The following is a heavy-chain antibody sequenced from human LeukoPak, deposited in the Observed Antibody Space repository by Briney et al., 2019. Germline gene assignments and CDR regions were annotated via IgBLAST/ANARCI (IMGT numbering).Heavy chain of an antibody. V-gene: IGHV7-4-1*02. CDR2: IDTNTGNP. Sequence: ASGTVSCKASGYTFTTNYAMNWVRHAPGQGVEWMGWIDTNTGNPSYAQGFTGRFVFSLDTSVSTAYLQISSLKAEDTAVYYCARSSSSSRGDLDYWGQGTLVTVSS. CDR1: GYTFTTNYA. D-gene: IGHD6-13*01. CDR3: ARSSSSSRGDLDY. J-gene: IGHJ4*02.